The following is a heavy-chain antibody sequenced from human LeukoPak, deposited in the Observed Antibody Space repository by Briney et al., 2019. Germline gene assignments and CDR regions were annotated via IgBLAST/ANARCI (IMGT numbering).Heavy chain of an antibody. J-gene: IGHJ5*02. V-gene: IGHV3-33*01. CDR2: IWYDGSNK. Sequence: GGSLRLSCAASGFTFSSYGMHWVRQAPGKGLEWVAVIWYDGSNKYYADSVKGRFTISRGNSKNTLYLQMNSLRAEDTAVYYCARDRKAITFGGVIVNWFDPWGQGTLVTVSS. CDR1: GFTFSSYG. D-gene: IGHD3-16*02. CDR3: ARDRKAITFGGVIVNWFDP.